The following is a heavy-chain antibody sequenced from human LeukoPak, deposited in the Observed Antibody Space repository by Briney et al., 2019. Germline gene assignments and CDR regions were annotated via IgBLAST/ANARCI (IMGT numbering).Heavy chain of an antibody. V-gene: IGHV1-69*01. CDR1: GGTFSNYG. J-gene: IGHJ4*02. CDR3: ARFDPGVHPGDY. D-gene: IGHD3-10*01. CDR2: IIPIFGTA. Sequence: SVKVSCKASGGTFSNYGIGWVRQAPGQGLEWMGGIIPIFGTANYAQNLQGRVTITADESTTTAYMELSSLRSDDTAVYYCARFDPGVHPGDYWGQGTLVTVSS.